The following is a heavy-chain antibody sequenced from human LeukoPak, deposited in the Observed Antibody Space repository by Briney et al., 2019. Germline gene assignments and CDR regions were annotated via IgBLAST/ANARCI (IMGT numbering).Heavy chain of an antibody. CDR2: ISSSSSSTI. Sequence: GGSLRLSCAASGFTFSSYSMNWVRQAPGKGLEWISYISSSSSSTIYYADSVKGRFTISRDNAKNSLYLQMNSLRDEDTAVYYCARGLTVTLALYYWGQGTLVTVSS. J-gene: IGHJ4*02. CDR3: ARGLTVTLALYY. V-gene: IGHV3-48*02. D-gene: IGHD4-17*01. CDR1: GFTFSSYS.